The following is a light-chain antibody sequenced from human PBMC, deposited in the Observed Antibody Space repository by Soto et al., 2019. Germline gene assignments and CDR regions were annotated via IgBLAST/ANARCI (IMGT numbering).Light chain of an antibody. CDR1: SNDFGGYNY. CDR2: EVS. J-gene: IGLJ1*01. Sequence: QSALTQPPSASGSPGQSVTISCTGTSNDFGGYNYVSWYQQHPGKAPKLIIFEVSERPSGVPDRFSGSKSGSTASLTVSGLQAEDEADYYCCSYGGSNYVFGTGTKLTVL. CDR3: CSYGGSNYV. V-gene: IGLV2-8*01.